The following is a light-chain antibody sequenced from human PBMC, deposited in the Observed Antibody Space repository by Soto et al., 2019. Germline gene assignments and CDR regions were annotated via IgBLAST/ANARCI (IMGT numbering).Light chain of an antibody. CDR3: QQYFASPRT. CDR2: GVS. J-gene: IGKJ1*01. Sequence: EIVLTQSPGTLALSLGDGATLSCRASETVNRNYLAWYIQKPGQPPRLLIYGVSNRAPGVPDRFSGGGSGTEFTLTIARVEPDDFGNYYCQQYFASPRTFGPGTRVEVK. CDR1: ETVNRNY. V-gene: IGKV3-20*01.